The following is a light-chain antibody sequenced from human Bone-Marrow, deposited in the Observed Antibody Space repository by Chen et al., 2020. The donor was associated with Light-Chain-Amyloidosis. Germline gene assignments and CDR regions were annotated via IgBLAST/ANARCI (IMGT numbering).Light chain of an antibody. Sequence: SYELTQPPSVSVSPGQTARITCSGDDLPTKYAYWYKTKPGQAPVLVIHRDTERPSGISERFSGSSSGTTATLTISGVQAEDEADYHCQSADSSGTYEVIFGGGTKLTVL. CDR1: DLPTKY. CDR2: RDT. V-gene: IGLV3-25*03. CDR3: QSADSSGTYEVI. J-gene: IGLJ2*01.